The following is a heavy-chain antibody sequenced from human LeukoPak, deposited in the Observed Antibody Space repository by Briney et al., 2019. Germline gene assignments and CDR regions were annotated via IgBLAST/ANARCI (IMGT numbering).Heavy chain of an antibody. J-gene: IGHJ4*02. D-gene: IGHD3-22*01. CDR3: ARGSGYYYGDFDY. Sequence: SETLSLTCTVSGGSISSSSYYWGWIRQPPGKGLEWIGNIYYSGSTNSNPSLKSRVTISVDTSKNQFSLSLSSVTAADTAVYYCARGSGYYYGDFDYWGQGTLVTVSS. V-gene: IGHV4-39*07. CDR1: GGSISSSSYY. CDR2: IYYSGST.